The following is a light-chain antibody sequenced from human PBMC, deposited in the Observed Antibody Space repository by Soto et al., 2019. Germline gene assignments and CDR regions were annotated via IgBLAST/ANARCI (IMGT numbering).Light chain of an antibody. CDR1: SGHSTYI. CDR3: ETWDTNVVV. CDR2: LEGSGSY. V-gene: IGLV4-60*02. J-gene: IGLJ2*01. Sequence: QPVLTQSSSASASLGSSVKLTCTLSSGHSTYIIAWHQQQPGKAPRYLMKLEGSGSYNKGSGIPDRFSGSSSGADRYLTISNLHFEDEADYYCETWDTNVVVFGGGTKLTVL.